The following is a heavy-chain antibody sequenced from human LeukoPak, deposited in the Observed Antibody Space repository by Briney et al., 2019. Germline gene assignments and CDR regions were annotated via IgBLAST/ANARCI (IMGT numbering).Heavy chain of an antibody. CDR3: ARDRVMGATTLTDY. CDR2: INSDGSST. CDR1: GFTFSGYW. D-gene: IGHD1-26*01. Sequence: GGSLRLSCAASGFTFSGYWMHWVRQAPGKGLVWVSRINSDGSSTSYADSVKGRFTISRDNAKNTLYLQMNSLRAEDTAVYYCARDRVMGATTLTDYWGQGTLVTVSS. J-gene: IGHJ4*02. V-gene: IGHV3-74*01.